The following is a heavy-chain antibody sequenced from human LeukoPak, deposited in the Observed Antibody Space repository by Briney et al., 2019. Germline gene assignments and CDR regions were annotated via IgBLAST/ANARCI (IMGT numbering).Heavy chain of an antibody. CDR1: GFTFDDYA. V-gene: IGHV3-9*01. J-gene: IGHJ3*02. CDR3: AKDRGSGSYYNRFDAFDI. D-gene: IGHD3-10*01. CDR2: ISWNSGSI. Sequence: RAGGSLRLSCAASGFTFDDYAMHWVRHAPGKGLEWVSGISWNSGSIGCADSVKGRFTISRDNAKNSLYLQMNSLRAEDTALYYCAKDRGSGSYYNRFDAFDIWGQGTMVTVSS.